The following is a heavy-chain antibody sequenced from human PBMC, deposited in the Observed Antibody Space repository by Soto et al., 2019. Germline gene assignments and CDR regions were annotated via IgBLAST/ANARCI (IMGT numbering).Heavy chain of an antibody. Sequence: QVQLVQSGAEVQKPGASVRVSCKPSGYTFSDYGISWVRQAPGQGLEWMGWVNIYRGTTNYAQKFQGRVTMTTDTSTTTAYLDLTSLTSDDTAVYYCARERGGYSYRDSWGQGPLVTVSS. CDR1: GYTFSDYG. J-gene: IGHJ4*02. V-gene: IGHV1-18*01. CDR2: VNIYRGTT. D-gene: IGHD5-18*01. CDR3: ARERGGYSYRDS.